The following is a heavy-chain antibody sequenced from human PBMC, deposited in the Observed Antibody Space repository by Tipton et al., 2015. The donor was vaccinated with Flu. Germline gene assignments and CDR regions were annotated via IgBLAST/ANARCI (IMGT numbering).Heavy chain of an antibody. V-gene: IGHV4-61*02. J-gene: IGHJ4*02. CDR3: ARERDVLLWFGELGYFDY. CDR2: ICTSGST. D-gene: IGHD3-10*01. Sequence: TLSLTCTVSGGSISSGSYYWSWIRQPAGKGLEWIGRICTSGSTNYNPSLKSRVTISVDTSKNQFSLKLSSVTAADTAVYYCARERDVLLWFGELGYFDYWGQGTLVTVSS. CDR1: GGSISSGSYY.